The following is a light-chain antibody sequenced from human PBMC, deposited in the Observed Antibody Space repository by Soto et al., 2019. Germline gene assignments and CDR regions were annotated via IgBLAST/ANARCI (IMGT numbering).Light chain of an antibody. CDR1: RSDVGGYDY. CDR2: EVT. V-gene: IGLV2-8*01. J-gene: IGLJ2*01. CDR3: NSYAGSNNVV. Sequence: QSALTQPPSASGSPGQSVTISCTGTRSDVGGYDYVSWYQQHPGKAPKLMIYEVTKRPSGVPDRFSGSKSGNTASLTVSGLQAEDEADYYCNSYAGSNNVVLGGGTKVTVL.